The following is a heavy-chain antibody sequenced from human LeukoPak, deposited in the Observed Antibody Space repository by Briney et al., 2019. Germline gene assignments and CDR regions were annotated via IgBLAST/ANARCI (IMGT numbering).Heavy chain of an antibody. Sequence: GRSLRLSCAASGFTFDDYAMHWVRQAPGKGLEWVSGISWNSGSIGYADSVKGRFTISRDNAKNSLYLQMNSLRAEDTALYYCAKDMAAAGPEYFQHWGQGTLVTVSS. CDR2: ISWNSGSI. CDR1: GFTFDDYA. D-gene: IGHD6-13*01. J-gene: IGHJ1*01. V-gene: IGHV3-9*01. CDR3: AKDMAAAGPEYFQH.